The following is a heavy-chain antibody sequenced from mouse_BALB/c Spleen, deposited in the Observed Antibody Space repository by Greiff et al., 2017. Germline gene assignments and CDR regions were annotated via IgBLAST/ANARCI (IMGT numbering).Heavy chain of an antibody. V-gene: IGHV5-12-1*01. CDR1: GFAFSSYD. J-gene: IGHJ4*01. CDR3: ARGYRSSLYAMDH. CDR2: ISSGGGST. Sequence: EVKLMESGGGLVKPGGSLKLSCAASGFAFSSYDMSWVRQTPEKRLEWVAYISSGGGSTYYPDSVKGRFTISRDNAKNNLYLQMSSLKSEDTAMYYCARGYRSSLYAMDHWGQGTSVP. D-gene: IGHD1-1*01.